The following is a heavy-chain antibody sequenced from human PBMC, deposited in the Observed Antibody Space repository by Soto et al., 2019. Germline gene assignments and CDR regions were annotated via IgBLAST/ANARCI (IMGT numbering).Heavy chain of an antibody. CDR1: GFTFSSYA. V-gene: IGHV3-23*01. CDR2: ISGSGGST. Sequence: GGSLRLSCAASGFTFSSYAMSWVRQAPGKGLEWVSAISGSGGSTYYADSVKGRFTISRDNSKNTLYLQMNSLRAEDTAIYYCAKDGREHSGSWYHDAFDIWGQGTMVTVSS. CDR3: AKDGREHSGSWYHDAFDI. D-gene: IGHD6-13*01. J-gene: IGHJ3*02.